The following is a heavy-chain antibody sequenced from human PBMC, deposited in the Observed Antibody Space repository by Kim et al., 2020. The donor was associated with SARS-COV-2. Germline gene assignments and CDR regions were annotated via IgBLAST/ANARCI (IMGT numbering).Heavy chain of an antibody. J-gene: IGHJ6*02. CDR2: IGTAGDT. D-gene: IGHD3-9*01. V-gene: IGHV3-13*04. Sequence: GGSLRLSCAASGFTFSSYDMHWVRQATGKGLEWVSAIGTAGDTYYPGSVKGRFTISRENAKNSLYLQMNSLRAGDTAVYYCARAPGYDILTGYYYYGMDVWGQGTTVTVSS. CDR1: GFTFSSYD. CDR3: ARAPGYDILTGYYYYGMDV.